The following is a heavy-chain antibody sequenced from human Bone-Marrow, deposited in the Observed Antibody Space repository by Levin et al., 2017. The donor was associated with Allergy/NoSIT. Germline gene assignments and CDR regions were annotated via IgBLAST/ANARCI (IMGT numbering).Heavy chain of an antibody. V-gene: IGHV1-46*01. CDR1: GYTFADYF. D-gene: IGHD6-6*01. CDR2: INPSGGST. J-gene: IGHJ4*02. CDR3: VRQGGGGSSSFDY. Sequence: GASVKVSCKTSGYTFADYFVHWVRQAPGQGLEWMGMINPSGGSTTFTQKFRGRVILTRGTSTSTVYMDLSSLTSEDTAVYFCVRQGGGGSSSFDYWGQGTLVTVSS.